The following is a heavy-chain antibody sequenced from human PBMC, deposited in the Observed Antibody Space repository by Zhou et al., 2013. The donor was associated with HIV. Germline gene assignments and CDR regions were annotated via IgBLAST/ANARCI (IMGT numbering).Heavy chain of an antibody. D-gene: IGHD3-9*01. V-gene: IGHV1-69*01. CDR2: IIPIFGTA. CDR1: GYTFTGYY. Sequence: QVQLVQSGVEVKKPGASVKVSCKASGYTFTGYYMHWVRQAPGHGLEWMGGIIPIFGTANYAQNFQGRVTITADESTSTAYMELSSLRSDDTAVYYCARVLFDRSDYWGQGTLVTVSS. J-gene: IGHJ4*02. CDR3: ARVLFDRSDY.